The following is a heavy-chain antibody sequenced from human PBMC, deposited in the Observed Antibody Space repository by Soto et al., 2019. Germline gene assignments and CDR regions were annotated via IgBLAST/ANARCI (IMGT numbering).Heavy chain of an antibody. J-gene: IGHJ4*01. CDR1: GFTFSSYT. CDR2: ITSSGSFI. V-gene: IGHV3-21*01. Sequence: PGGSLRLSCAASGFTFSSYTMNWVRQAPGKGLEWVSSITSSGSFIHYTDSVQGRFTISGDNAKNSLYLQLNSLRAEDTAVYYCASLSRFALDYWGQGTLVTVSS. CDR3: ASLSRFALDY. D-gene: IGHD3-10*01.